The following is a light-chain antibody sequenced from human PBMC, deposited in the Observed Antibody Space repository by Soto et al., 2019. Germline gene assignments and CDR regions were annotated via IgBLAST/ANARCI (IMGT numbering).Light chain of an antibody. Sequence: IQMTQSPSSLSASVGDRVTITCRAGQTINRFLSWYQQKPGKAPRLLIYSASSLQSWVPLRFSGSGSGTDFSLPINGIQPDEFATYYCQQSYSTLRPTFGGGTKVDI. CDR1: QTINRF. CDR3: QQSYSTLRPT. CDR2: SAS. V-gene: IGKV1-39*01. J-gene: IGKJ4*01.